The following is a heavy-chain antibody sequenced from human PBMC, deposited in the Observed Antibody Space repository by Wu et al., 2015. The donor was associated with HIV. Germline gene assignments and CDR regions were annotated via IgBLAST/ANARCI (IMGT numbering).Heavy chain of an antibody. J-gene: IGHJ6*03. V-gene: IGHV1-18*01. CDR3: ARAGSMVRGVIYYYYYMDV. CDR1: GYTFTSYG. CDR2: ISAYNGNT. D-gene: IGHD3-10*01. Sequence: QVQLVQSGVEVKKPGASVKVSCKASGYTFTSYGISWVRQAPGQGLEWMGWISAYNGNTNYAQKLQGRVTMTTDTSTSTAYMELRSLRSDDTAVYFCARAGSMVRGVIYYYYYMDVWGKGTTVTVSS.